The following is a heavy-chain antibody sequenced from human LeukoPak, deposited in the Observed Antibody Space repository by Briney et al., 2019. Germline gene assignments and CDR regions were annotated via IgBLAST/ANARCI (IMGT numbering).Heavy chain of an antibody. Sequence: SETLSLTCTVSGGSISSSSYYWGWIRQPPRKGLEWIGSIYYSGSTYYNPSLKSRVTISVDTSKNQFSLKLSSVTAADTAVYYCARVDYYDSSGYSFDYWGQGTLVTVSS. CDR1: GGSISSSSYY. CDR3: ARVDYYDSSGYSFDY. V-gene: IGHV4-39*07. J-gene: IGHJ4*02. D-gene: IGHD3-22*01. CDR2: IYYSGST.